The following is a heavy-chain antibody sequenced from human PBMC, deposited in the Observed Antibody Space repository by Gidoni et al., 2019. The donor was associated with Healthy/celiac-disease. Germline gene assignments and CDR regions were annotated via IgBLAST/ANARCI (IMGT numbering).Heavy chain of an antibody. V-gene: IGHV4-61*01. J-gene: IGHJ4*02. CDR2: IYYSGST. CDR1: GVSVSCGSYY. CDR3: ARDQGRNWNDVFDY. D-gene: IGHD1-1*01. Sequence: QVQLQESAPGLVKSSDTLYLTCTVSGVSVSCGSYYWSWIRQPPGKGLEWIGYIYYSGSTNYNPSLKSRVNISVDTSKNQFSLKLSSVTAADTAVYYCARDQGRNWNDVFDYWGQGTLVTVSS.